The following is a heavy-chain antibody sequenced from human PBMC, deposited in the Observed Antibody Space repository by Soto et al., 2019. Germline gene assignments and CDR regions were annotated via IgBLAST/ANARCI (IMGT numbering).Heavy chain of an antibody. D-gene: IGHD2-2*01. V-gene: IGHV3-23*01. CDR3: AKVRRGIYCSSTSCYASGGAFDI. CDR1: GFTFSSYA. Sequence: EVQLLESGGGLVQPGGSLRLSCAASGFTFSSYAMSWVRQAPGKGLEWVSAISGSGGSTYYADSVKGRFIISRDNSKNTLYLQMNSLRAEDTAVYYCAKVRRGIYCSSTSCYASGGAFDIWGQGTMVTVSS. CDR2: ISGSGGST. J-gene: IGHJ3*02.